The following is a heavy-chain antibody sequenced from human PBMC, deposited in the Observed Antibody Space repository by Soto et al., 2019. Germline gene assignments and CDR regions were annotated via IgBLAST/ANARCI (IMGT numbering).Heavy chain of an antibody. V-gene: IGHV4-31*03. J-gene: IGHJ5*02. CDR3: AREKIVVVPAALSWFDP. CDR2: IYYSGST. Sequence: QVQLQESGPGLVKPSQTLSLTCTVSGGSISSGGYYWSWIRQHPGKGLEWIGYIYYSGSTYYNPSLKSRVTISADTSKNQFSLKLSSVTAADTAVYYCAREKIVVVPAALSWFDPWGQGTLVTVSS. CDR1: GGSISSGGYY. D-gene: IGHD2-2*01.